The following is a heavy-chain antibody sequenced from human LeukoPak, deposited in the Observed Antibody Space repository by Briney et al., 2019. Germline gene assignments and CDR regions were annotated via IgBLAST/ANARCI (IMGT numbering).Heavy chain of an antibody. CDR3: ARDYGASFDY. J-gene: IGHJ4*02. CDR1: GFTFDDYA. V-gene: IGHV3-43D*03. Sequence: GGSLRLSCAATGFTFDDYAMHWVRKAPGKGLEFVSLISWDGGSTYYADSVKGRFTISRNNAKNSLYLQMNSLRAEDTAVYYCARDYGASFDYWGQGTLVTVSS. D-gene: IGHD3-10*01. CDR2: ISWDGGST.